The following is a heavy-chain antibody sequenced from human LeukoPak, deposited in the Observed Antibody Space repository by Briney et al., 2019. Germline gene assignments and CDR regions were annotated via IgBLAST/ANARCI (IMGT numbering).Heavy chain of an antibody. CDR3: AREDYYDSSALYYFDY. V-gene: IGHV3-33*08. Sequence: PGGSLRLSCVVSGFNFDNFAMHWVRQAPGKGLEWVAVIWYDGSNKYYADSVKGRFTISRDNSKNTLYLQMNSLRAEDTAVYYCAREDYYDSSALYYFDYWGQGTLVTVSS. D-gene: IGHD3-22*01. CDR1: GFNFDNFA. J-gene: IGHJ4*02. CDR2: IWYDGSNK.